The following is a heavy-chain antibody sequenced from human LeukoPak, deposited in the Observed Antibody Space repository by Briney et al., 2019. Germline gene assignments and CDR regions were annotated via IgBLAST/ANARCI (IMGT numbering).Heavy chain of an antibody. CDR2: INPNSGGT. CDR3: ARGEDTAMVRNYYGMDV. CDR1: GYTFTGYD. J-gene: IGHJ6*04. Sequence: ASVKVCCKASGYTFTGYDMHWVREAPGHGLEWMGWINPNSGGTNYAQKFQGWVTMTRDTSISTAYMELSRLRSDDTAVYYCARGEDTAMVRNYYGMDVWGKGTTVTVSS. V-gene: IGHV1-2*04. D-gene: IGHD5-18*01.